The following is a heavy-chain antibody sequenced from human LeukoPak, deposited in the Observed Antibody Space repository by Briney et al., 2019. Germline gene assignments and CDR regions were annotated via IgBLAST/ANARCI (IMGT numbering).Heavy chain of an antibody. Sequence: ASVKVSCKASGYTFTGYYMHWVRQAPGQGLEWMGWINPNSGGTNYAQKFQGRVTMTRDTSISTAYMELSRLRSDDTAVYYCARWVIGYSSSWGLDYWGQGTLVTVSS. J-gene: IGHJ4*02. D-gene: IGHD6-13*01. CDR3: ARWVIGYSSSWGLDY. CDR2: INPNSGGT. V-gene: IGHV1-2*02. CDR1: GYTFTGYY.